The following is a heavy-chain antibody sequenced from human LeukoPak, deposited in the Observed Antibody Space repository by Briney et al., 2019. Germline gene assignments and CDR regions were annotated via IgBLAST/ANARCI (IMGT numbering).Heavy chain of an antibody. CDR3: ARRSDLSSSWFFDY. CDR2: IYPGVSDT. J-gene: IGHJ4*02. Sequence: GESLKISCKGFGYSFTSYWIGWVRQMPGKGLEWMGIIYPGVSDTRYSPSFQGQVTISADKSISTAYLQWSSLKASDTAMYYCARRSDLSSSWFFDYWGQGTLVTVSS. CDR1: GYSFTSYW. D-gene: IGHD6-13*01. V-gene: IGHV5-51*01.